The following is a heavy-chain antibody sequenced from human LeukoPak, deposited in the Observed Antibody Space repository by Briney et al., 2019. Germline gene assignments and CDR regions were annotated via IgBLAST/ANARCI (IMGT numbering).Heavy chain of an antibody. J-gene: IGHJ4*02. CDR1: GYTFTSYD. D-gene: IGHD3-10*01. Sequence: ASVTVSCKASGYTFTSYDINWVRQATGQGPEWMGWMNPSSGNTGYAQRIQGRVTMTRDTSIKTAYLELSSLRSEDTAVYYCASHTYYYSSGSFAYWGQGTLVTVSS. CDR3: ASHTYYYSSGSFAY. CDR2: MNPSSGNT. V-gene: IGHV1-8*01.